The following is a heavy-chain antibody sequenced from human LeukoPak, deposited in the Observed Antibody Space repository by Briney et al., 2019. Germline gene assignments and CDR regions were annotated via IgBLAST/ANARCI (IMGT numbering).Heavy chain of an antibody. CDR2: INPNSGGT. CDR3: ARVVGYSSGWSAGY. Sequence: ASVKVFCKASGYTFTGYYMHWVRQAPGQGLEWMGWINPNSGGTNYAQKFQGRVTMTRDTSISTAYMELSRLRSDDTAVYYCARVVGYSSGWSAGYWGQGTLVTVSS. CDR1: GYTFTGYY. D-gene: IGHD6-19*01. V-gene: IGHV1-2*02. J-gene: IGHJ4*02.